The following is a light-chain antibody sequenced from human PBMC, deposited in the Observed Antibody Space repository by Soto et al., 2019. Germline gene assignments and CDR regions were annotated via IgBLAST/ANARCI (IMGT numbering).Light chain of an antibody. CDR1: SDIGNYNL. J-gene: IGLJ6*01. Sequence: QSVVTQPASVSGSPGQSVTIPCSGSDIGNYNLVSWYQHLPGRAPKLLIFEVTMRPSGISDRFSGSKSASTASLTISGLQAEDEGDYYCASYAGSRTYVFGSGTKVTVL. CDR2: EVT. CDR3: ASYAGSRTYV. V-gene: IGLV2-23*02.